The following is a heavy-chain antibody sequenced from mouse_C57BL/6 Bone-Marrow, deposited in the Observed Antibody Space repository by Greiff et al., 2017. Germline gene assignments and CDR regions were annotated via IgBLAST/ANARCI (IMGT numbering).Heavy chain of an antibody. Sequence: EVKLVESGGGLVQPGGSLKLSCAASGFTFSDYYMYWVRQTPEKRLEWVAYISNGGGSTYYPDTVKGRFTISRDNAKNTLYLQMSRLKSEDTAMYYCADGDGYSHWYFDVWGTGTTVTVSS. CDR3: ADGDGYSHWYFDV. CDR1: GFTFSDYY. V-gene: IGHV5-12*01. CDR2: ISNGGGST. J-gene: IGHJ1*03. D-gene: IGHD2-3*01.